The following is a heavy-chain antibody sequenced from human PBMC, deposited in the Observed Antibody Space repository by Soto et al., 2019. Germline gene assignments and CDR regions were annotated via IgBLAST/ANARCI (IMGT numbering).Heavy chain of an antibody. D-gene: IGHD5-18*01. V-gene: IGHV3-30*03. J-gene: IGHJ6*03. CDR3: AIDLIQLWSPFRLYMDG. Sequence: GGSLRLSCAASGFTFSSYGMHWVRQAPGKGLEWVAVISYDGSNKYYADSVKGRFTISRDNSKNTLYLQMNSLRAEDTAVYYCAIDLIQLWSPFRLYMDGWGKGTTVTVAS. CDR1: GFTFSSYG. CDR2: ISYDGSNK.